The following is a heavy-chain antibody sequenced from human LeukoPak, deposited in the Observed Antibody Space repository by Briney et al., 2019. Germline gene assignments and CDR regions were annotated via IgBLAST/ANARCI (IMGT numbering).Heavy chain of an antibody. Sequence: PGGSLRLSCAASGFIFSNYAMSWVRQAPGKGLEWVSAIDSTGAYTWYADSVKGRFTISKDSSKTILYLQMNSLRAEDTAVYYCARTYYDSSGSSVAFDIWGQGTMVIVSS. J-gene: IGHJ3*02. D-gene: IGHD3-22*01. CDR3: ARTYYDSSGSSVAFDI. CDR2: IDSTGAYT. CDR1: GFIFSNYA. V-gene: IGHV3-23*01.